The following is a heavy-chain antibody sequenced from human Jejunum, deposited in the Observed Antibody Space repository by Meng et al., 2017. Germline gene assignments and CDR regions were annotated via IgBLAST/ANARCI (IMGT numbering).Heavy chain of an antibody. CDR1: GGYISDYY. V-gene: IGHV4-34*01. D-gene: IGHD4-11*01. J-gene: IGHJ4*02. CDR2: INDSGST. CDR3: ARGNEYSNYGADF. Sequence: QVKLQQWGAGLLKLSETLSLTRAVYGGYISDYYWTWIRQPPGKGLEWIGEINDSGSTNYNPSLKSRVTISVDTSKSQFYLRVSSVTAADTAVYYCARGNEYSNYGADFWGQGTLVTVSS.